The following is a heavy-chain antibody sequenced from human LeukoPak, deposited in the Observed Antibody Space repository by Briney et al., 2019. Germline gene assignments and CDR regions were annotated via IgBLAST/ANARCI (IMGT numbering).Heavy chain of an antibody. J-gene: IGHJ3*02. CDR3: ARANYYDSSGYSRGAFDI. Sequence: PSETLSLTCSVSAVSISSTTYYWGWIRQPPGKGLEWIGSIYYSGRTYYNPSLRSRLTISADTSKNQFSLKLSSVIAADTAVYYCARANYYDSSGYSRGAFDIWGQGSMVTVSS. CDR2: IYYSGRT. CDR1: AVSISSTTYY. D-gene: IGHD3-22*01. V-gene: IGHV4-39*07.